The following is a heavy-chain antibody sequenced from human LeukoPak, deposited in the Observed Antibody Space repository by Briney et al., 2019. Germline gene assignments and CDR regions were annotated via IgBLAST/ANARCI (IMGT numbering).Heavy chain of an antibody. CDR1: GFTFDDYA. D-gene: IGHD6-13*01. V-gene: IGHV3-9*01. CDR2: ISWNSGSI. J-gene: IGHJ4*02. CDR3: AKAAAVTGENYFDY. Sequence: GGSLRLSCAASGFTFDDYAMHWVRQAPGKGLEWVSGISWNSGSIGYADSVKGRFTISRDNAKNSLYLQMNSLRAEDTALYYCAKAAAVTGENYFDYWGQGTLVTVSS.